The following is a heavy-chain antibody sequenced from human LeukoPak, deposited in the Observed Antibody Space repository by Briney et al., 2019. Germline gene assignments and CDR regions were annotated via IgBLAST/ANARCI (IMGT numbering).Heavy chain of an antibody. J-gene: IGHJ4*02. V-gene: IGHV3-7*01. D-gene: IGHD3-10*01. Sequence: QSGGSLRLSCAASGFTFSSYWMSWVRQAPGKGLEWVANIKQDGSEKYYVDSVTGRFTISRDNAKNSLYLQMNSLRAEDTAVYYCARDFGVWFGELRDWGQGTLVTVSS. CDR1: GFTFSSYW. CDR3: ARDFGVWFGELRD. CDR2: IKQDGSEK.